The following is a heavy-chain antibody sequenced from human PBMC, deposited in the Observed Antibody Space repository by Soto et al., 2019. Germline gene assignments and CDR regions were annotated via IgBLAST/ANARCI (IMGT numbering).Heavy chain of an antibody. Sequence: ESGGGLVQPGWSLRLSCVASGFTFDSHWMHWVRQAPGEGLVWVSRIKTDGYAAAYADSVKGRITISRDNTKNTVYLQMNSLRAEDTAVYFCVRESGVAADCWGQGTLVTVSS. CDR2: IKTDGYAA. J-gene: IGHJ4*02. V-gene: IGHV3-74*01. D-gene: IGHD6-19*01. CDR3: VRESGVAADC. CDR1: GFTFDSHW.